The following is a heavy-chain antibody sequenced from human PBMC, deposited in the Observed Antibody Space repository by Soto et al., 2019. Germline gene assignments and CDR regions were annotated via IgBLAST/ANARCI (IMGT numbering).Heavy chain of an antibody. D-gene: IGHD2-21*01. CDR2: IYYSGST. Sequence: PLSLTCTVAGGCISSGDYDWSWIRQPPGKGLEWIGYIYYSGSTYYNPSLKSRVTISVDTSKNQFSLKLSSVTAADTAVYYCARGLGDQHLYYYYHYGMDGWGQGTTVIVSS. CDR3: ARGLGDQHLYYYYHYGMDG. CDR1: GGCISSGDYD. J-gene: IGHJ6*02. V-gene: IGHV4-30-4*01.